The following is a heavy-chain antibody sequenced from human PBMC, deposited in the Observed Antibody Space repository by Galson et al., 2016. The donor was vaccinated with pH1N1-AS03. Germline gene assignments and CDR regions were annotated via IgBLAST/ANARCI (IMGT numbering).Heavy chain of an antibody. J-gene: IGHJ4*02. D-gene: IGHD2/OR15-2a*01. V-gene: IGHV3-30*18. CDR1: GFTISGSA. Sequence: SLRLSCAASGFTISGSAMHWVRQVPGKGLEWVAVISYSGSHKYYTDSVRDRFTISRDNSKKTLYLRMSSLRAEDTAVYYCAKDLHFYDSYYLDYWGRGTLVIVSS. CDR2: ISYSGSHK. CDR3: AKDLHFYDSYYLDY.